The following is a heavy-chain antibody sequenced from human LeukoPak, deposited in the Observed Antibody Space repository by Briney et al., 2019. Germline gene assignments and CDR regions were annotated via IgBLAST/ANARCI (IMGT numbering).Heavy chain of an antibody. CDR2: MRPNRGNT. J-gene: IGHJ4*02. Sequence: GASVKVSCKASGYTSTSYDINWVRQATGQGLEWIGWMRPNRGNTGYAQKFQGRVTMTRDTSISTAYMELSSLRSEDTAVYYCVAVVDTSFDYWGQGTPVTVSS. CDR1: GYTSTSYD. D-gene: IGHD2-15*01. CDR3: VAVVDTSFDY. V-gene: IGHV1-8*02.